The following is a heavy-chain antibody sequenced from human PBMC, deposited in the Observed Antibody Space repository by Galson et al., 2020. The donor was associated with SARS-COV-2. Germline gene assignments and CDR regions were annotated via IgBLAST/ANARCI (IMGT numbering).Heavy chain of an antibody. CDR2: ISSSSSTI. CDR1: GFTFSSYS. J-gene: IGHJ4*02. CDR3: ARLGHYYDSSGYVRFDY. D-gene: IGHD3-22*01. Sequence: GESLKISCAASGFTFSSYSMNWVRQAPGKGLEWVSYISSSSSTIYYADSVKGRFTISRDNAKNSLYLQMNSLRAEDTAVYYCARLGHYYDSSGYVRFDYWGQGTLVSFSS. V-gene: IGHV3-48*01.